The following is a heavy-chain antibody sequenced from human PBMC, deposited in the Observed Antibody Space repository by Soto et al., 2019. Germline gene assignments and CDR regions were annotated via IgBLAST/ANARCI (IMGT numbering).Heavy chain of an antibody. CDR2: IIPIFGTA. V-gene: IGHV1-69*05. J-gene: IGHJ4*02. CDR1: GGTFSSYA. Sequence: ASVKVSCKASGGTFSSYAISWVRQAPGQGLEWMGGIIPIFGTANYADPVKGRFTISRDNSKSTLYLQVDSLRPEDAAVYYCARDPKTSGGQHWAFNYFDSWGQGTLVTVSS. D-gene: IGHD7-27*01. CDR3: ARDPKTSGGQHWAFNYFDS.